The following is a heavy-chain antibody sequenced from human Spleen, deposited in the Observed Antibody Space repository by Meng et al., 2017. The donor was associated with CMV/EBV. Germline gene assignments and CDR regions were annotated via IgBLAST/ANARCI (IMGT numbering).Heavy chain of an antibody. D-gene: IGHD6-13*01. J-gene: IGHJ4*02. CDR2: IRYDGSNK. V-gene: IGHV3-30*02. CDR1: GFTFSSYG. Sequence: GESLKISCAASGFTFSSYGMHWVRQAPGKGLEWVAFIRYDGSNKYYADSVKGRFTISRDNSKNTLYLQMNSLRAEDTAVYYCAKGQQNYYFDYWGQGPRSPSPQ. CDR3: AKGQQNYYFDY.